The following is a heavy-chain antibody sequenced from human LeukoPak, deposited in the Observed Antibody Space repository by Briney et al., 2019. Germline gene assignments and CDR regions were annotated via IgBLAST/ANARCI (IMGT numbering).Heavy chain of an antibody. J-gene: IGHJ4*02. CDR3: AREAPGIAAAADY. D-gene: IGHD6-13*01. CDR1: GYTFTGFY. Sequence: ASVKVSCKASGYTFTGFYMHWVRQAPGQGLEWMGRINPNSGGTNYAQKFQGRVTMTRDTSISTAYMELSSLRSDDTAVYYCAREAPGIAAAADYWGQGTLVTVSS. V-gene: IGHV1-2*06. CDR2: INPNSGGT.